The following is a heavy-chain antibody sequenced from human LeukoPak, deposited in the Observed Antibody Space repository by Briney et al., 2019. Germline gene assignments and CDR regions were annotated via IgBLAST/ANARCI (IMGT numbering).Heavy chain of an antibody. CDR3: ARGYGGTPAPNWYFDL. J-gene: IGHJ2*01. CDR1: GFTFRNYP. D-gene: IGHD4-23*01. Sequence: PGGSLRLSCAASGFTFRNYPMDWVRQAPGRGLEWVAIISYDGNNKYEYSVKGRFTISRDNSKNTLYLQMNSLRTEDTAVYYCARGYGGTPAPNWYFDLWGRGTLVTVSS. CDR2: ISYDGNNK. V-gene: IGHV3-30-3*01.